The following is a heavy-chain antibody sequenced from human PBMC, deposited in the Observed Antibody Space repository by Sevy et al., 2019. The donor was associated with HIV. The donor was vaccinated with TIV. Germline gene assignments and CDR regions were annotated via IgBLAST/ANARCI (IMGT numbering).Heavy chain of an antibody. D-gene: IGHD4-17*01. CDR2: IYYSGFT. V-gene: IGHV4-31*03. Sequence: SETLSLTCTVSGGSINSGTYYWSWIRQHPGKGLEWIGYIYYSGFTYYNPSLKSRVTMSVDTSNNQFSLKLSSVTAADTAVYYCTRVGGDPRGGVLGWFDPWGQGTLVTVSS. CDR3: TRVGGDPRGGVLGWFDP. CDR1: GGSINSGTYY. J-gene: IGHJ5*02.